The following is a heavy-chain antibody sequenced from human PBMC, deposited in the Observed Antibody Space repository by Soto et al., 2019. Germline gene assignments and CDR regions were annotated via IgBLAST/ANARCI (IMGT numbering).Heavy chain of an antibody. CDR1: GGTFSSYA. Sequence: ASVKVSCKASGGTFSSYAISWVRQAPGQGLEWMGGIIPIFGTANYAQKFQGRVTITADESTSTAYMELSSLRSEDTAVYYCARVGYYYDSSGYQGRNPPGEHRMDVWGQGTTVTVSS. D-gene: IGHD3-22*01. J-gene: IGHJ6*02. V-gene: IGHV1-69*13. CDR2: IIPIFGTA. CDR3: ARVGYYYDSSGYQGRNPPGEHRMDV.